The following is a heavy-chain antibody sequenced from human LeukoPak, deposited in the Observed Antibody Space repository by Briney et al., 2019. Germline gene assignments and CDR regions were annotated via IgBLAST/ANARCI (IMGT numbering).Heavy chain of an antibody. J-gene: IGHJ4*02. CDR3: AKEIPTVTTLGPGDY. D-gene: IGHD4-17*01. CDR2: ISGSDGST. CDR1: GFTFSSYA. Sequence: GGSLRLSCAASGFTFSSYAMTWVRQAPGKGLEWVSGISGSDGSTYHADSVKGRFTISRDNSKNTLYLQMNSLRAEDTAVYYCAKEIPTVTTLGPGDYWGQGTLVTVSS. V-gene: IGHV3-23*01.